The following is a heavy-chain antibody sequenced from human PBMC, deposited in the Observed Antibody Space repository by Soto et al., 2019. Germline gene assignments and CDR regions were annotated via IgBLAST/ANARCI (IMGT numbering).Heavy chain of an antibody. CDR1: GFTFSSYG. CDR3: ARGCSWIQFGAFEI. Sequence: QVQLVESGGGVVQPGRSLRLSCTASGFTFSSYGMHWVRQAPGKGLEWVAVIWYDGSNKYYADSVKGRFTISRDNSKNTLYLQMNSLRAEDTAVYYCARGCSWIQFGAFEICGQGTMVTVSS. J-gene: IGHJ3*02. CDR2: IWYDGSNK. V-gene: IGHV3-33*01. D-gene: IGHD5-18*01.